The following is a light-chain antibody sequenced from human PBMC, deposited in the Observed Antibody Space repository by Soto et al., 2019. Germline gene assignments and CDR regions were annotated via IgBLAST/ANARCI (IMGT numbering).Light chain of an antibody. CDR3: QQYSKEST. CDR1: QNVSNW. J-gene: IGKJ2*01. Sequence: DVEMTQSPSTLPTSIGDRVTINCRASQNVSNWLAWYQQKPGKAPKLLIYKASRLESGVPSRFSASGSGTDFTLTLNRLQSDDFATYFCQQYSKESTFGQGTKLEIK. V-gene: IGKV1-5*03. CDR2: KAS.